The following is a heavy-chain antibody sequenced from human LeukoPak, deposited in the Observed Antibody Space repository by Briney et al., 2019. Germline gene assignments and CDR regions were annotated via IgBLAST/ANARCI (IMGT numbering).Heavy chain of an antibody. CDR2: IIPIVGTA. Sequence: ASVKVSCKASGGTFSSYAISWVRQAPGQGLEWMGGIIPIVGTANYAQKFQGRVTITADESTSTAYMELSSLRSEDTAVYYCARGYDSSGYYYWYFDYWGQGTLVTVSS. V-gene: IGHV1-69*13. CDR3: ARGYDSSGYYYWYFDY. CDR1: GGTFSSYA. D-gene: IGHD3-22*01. J-gene: IGHJ4*02.